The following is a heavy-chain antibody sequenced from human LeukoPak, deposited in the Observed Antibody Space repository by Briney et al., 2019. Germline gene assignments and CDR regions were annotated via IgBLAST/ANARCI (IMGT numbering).Heavy chain of an antibody. Sequence: ASVKVSCKAFGYTFTGYYMHWVRQAPGQGLEWMGWINPNSGGTNYAQKFQGRVTMTRDTSISTAYMELSRLRSDDTAVYYCARRRGTTGTTFDYWGQGTLVTVSS. V-gene: IGHV1-2*02. CDR3: ARRRGTTGTTFDY. J-gene: IGHJ4*02. CDR1: GYTFTGYY. D-gene: IGHD1-1*01. CDR2: INPNSGGT.